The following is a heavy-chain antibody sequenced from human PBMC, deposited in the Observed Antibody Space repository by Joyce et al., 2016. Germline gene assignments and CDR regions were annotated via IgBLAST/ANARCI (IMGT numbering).Heavy chain of an antibody. CDR3: VRDAEVVGASNEAFDF. D-gene: IGHD2-15*01. CDR2: VSYNGDSQ. J-gene: IGHJ3*01. CDR1: GFTFRNYG. Sequence: QVQLVESGGGVVQPGRSLRLSCAAFGFTFRNYGNHWVRQATGEGLEWAAVVSYNGDSQYCADSVEGRFTISRDISKSTLYLQMNSLRAEDTAIYFYVRDAEVVGASNEAFDFWGQGTMVAVSS. V-gene: IGHV3-30*19.